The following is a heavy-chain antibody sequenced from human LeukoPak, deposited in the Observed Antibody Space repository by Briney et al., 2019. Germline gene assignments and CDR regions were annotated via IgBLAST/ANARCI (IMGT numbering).Heavy chain of an antibody. CDR2: INTNTGNP. CDR3: ATYGGMGITMVRGVILAYNWFDP. CDR1: GYTFTSYS. D-gene: IGHD3-10*01. V-gene: IGHV7-4-1*02. J-gene: IGHJ5*02. Sequence: GASVKVSCKASGYTFTSYSMNWVRQAPGQGLEGMGWINTNTGNPTYAQGFTGRVVFSLDTSVSTAYLQISSLKAEDTAVYYCATYGGMGITMVRGVILAYNWFDPWGQGTLVTVSS.